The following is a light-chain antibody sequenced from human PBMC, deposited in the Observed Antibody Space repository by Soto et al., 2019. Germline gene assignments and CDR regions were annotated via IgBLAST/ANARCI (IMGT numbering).Light chain of an antibody. CDR2: SDN. V-gene: IGLV1-44*01. Sequence: QSVLTQPPSASGTPGQRVTISCSGRNSNVGSNSVNWYQQFPGMAPKLLLYSDNQRPSGVPDRFSGSKSGSSASLAISGRQSEDEADYDCSTWDDNLSTWLFGGGTKLTVL. CDR3: STWDDNLSTWL. CDR1: NSNVGSNS. J-gene: IGLJ3*02.